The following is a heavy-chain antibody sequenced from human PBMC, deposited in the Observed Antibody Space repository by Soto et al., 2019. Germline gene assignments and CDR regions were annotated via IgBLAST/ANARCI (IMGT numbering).Heavy chain of an antibody. CDR2: IYHSGVT. V-gene: IGHV4-30-2*01. Sequence: SETLSLTCSFSGDSSSTSTYSWSWIRQPPWKALEWVGFIYHSGVTSYNPSLKSRVSISLDMSNSQCTLNLRSVTAADTAVYYCAGMPYTSGLRFDPWGPGTLVTVSS. CDR3: AGMPYTSGLRFDP. D-gene: IGHD6-19*01. J-gene: IGHJ5*02. CDR1: GDSSSTSTYS.